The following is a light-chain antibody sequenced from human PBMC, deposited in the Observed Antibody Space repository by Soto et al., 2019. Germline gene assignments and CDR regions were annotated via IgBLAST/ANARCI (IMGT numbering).Light chain of an antibody. J-gene: IGKJ4*01. V-gene: IGKV3-20*01. CDR2: DAS. CDR1: QSVGGNY. CDR3: QQYASSPLT. Sequence: EIVLTQSPGTLSVSPGERAALSCRASQSVGGNYLAWYQQKPGQAPRLLIYDASSRATGIPDRFSGSGSGTDFTLTISRLEPEDFAVYSCQQYASSPLTFGGGTKVEAK.